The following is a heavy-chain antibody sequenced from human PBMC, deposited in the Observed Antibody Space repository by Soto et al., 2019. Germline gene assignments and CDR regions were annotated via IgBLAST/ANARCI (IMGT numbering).Heavy chain of an antibody. J-gene: IGHJ4*02. Sequence: PGESLKISCEGSGYGFSGYWIGWVRQKPGKGLEWLGIIFPSDSDTKYNPSLQGQVTISADKSIATAYLQWSSLKPSDSAVYYCARHHYTTSNGNIFVDSWGPGTPVTVSS. CDR1: GYGFSGYW. D-gene: IGHD3-3*01. V-gene: IGHV5-51*01. CDR3: ARHHYTTSNGNIFVDS. CDR2: IFPSDSDT.